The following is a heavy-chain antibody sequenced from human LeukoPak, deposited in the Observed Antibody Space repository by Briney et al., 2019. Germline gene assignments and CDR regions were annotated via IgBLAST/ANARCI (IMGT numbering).Heavy chain of an antibody. D-gene: IGHD1-14*01. CDR2: ISGSGGST. CDR1: GFTFSSYA. Sequence: GGSLRLSCAASGFTFSSYAMSWVRQAPGKGLEWVSAISGSGGSTYYADSVKGRFTISRDNFKNTLYLQMNSLRAEDMAVYYCAKIGRADRKKYFDYWGQGTLVTVSS. V-gene: IGHV3-23*01. CDR3: AKIGRADRKKYFDY. J-gene: IGHJ4*02.